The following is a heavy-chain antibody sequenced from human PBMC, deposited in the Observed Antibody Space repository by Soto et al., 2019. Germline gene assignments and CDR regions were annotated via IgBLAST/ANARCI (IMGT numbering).Heavy chain of an antibody. V-gene: IGHV4-4*02. D-gene: IGHD3-10*01. CDR3: ARADLWFGSTAAEYYFDY. Sequence: QVQLQESGPGLVKPSGTLSLTCAVSSGSISSSNWWSWVRQPPGKGLEWMGEIYHSGSTNYNPSLKSRVTISVDKSKNQFSRKLSSVTAADTAVYYCARADLWFGSTAAEYYFDYWGQGTLVTVSS. CDR2: IYHSGST. J-gene: IGHJ4*02. CDR1: SGSISSSNW.